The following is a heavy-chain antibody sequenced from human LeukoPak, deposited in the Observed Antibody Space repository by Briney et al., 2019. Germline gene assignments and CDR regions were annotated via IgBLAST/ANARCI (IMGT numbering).Heavy chain of an antibody. D-gene: IGHD3-10*01. CDR2: ISAYNGNT. Sequence: GASVKGSCKASGYTFTSYGISWVRQAPGQGLEWMGWISAYNGNTNYAQKLQGRVTMTTDTSTSTAYMELRSLRSDDTAVYYCARHVELLWFGELLNFDYWGQGTLVTVSS. CDR3: ARHVELLWFGELLNFDY. J-gene: IGHJ4*02. V-gene: IGHV1-18*01. CDR1: GYTFTSYG.